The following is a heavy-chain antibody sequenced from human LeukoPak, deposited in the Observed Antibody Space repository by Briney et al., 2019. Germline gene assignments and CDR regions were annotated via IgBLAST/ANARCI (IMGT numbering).Heavy chain of an antibody. Sequence: GGSLRLSCAASGFTLSSYAMSWVRQGPGKGLEWVSAISVSGNTYHADSVKGRFTISRDSSKNTLYLQMNSLRAGDAAVYYCAKEQRDWNYGVFDYWGQGTLVTVSS. V-gene: IGHV3-23*01. D-gene: IGHD1-7*01. CDR1: GFTLSSYA. J-gene: IGHJ4*02. CDR2: ISVSGNT. CDR3: AKEQRDWNYGVFDY.